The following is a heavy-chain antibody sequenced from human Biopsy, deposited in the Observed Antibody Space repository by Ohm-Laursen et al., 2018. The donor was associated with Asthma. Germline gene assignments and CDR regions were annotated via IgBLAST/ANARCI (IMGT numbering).Heavy chain of an antibody. CDR2: VSSDGHNK. Sequence: SLRLSCAASGFVFSQCGMHWVRQGPGKGLEWVALVSSDGHNKYYEDSVKGRFAISRDNSRNRLYLQINSLTVEDSAVYFCARQSGQEYGDSIPFDTWGQGTEVAVSS. J-gene: IGHJ3*02. CDR3: ARQSGQEYGDSIPFDT. D-gene: IGHD3-22*01. V-gene: IGHV3-30*03. CDR1: GFVFSQCG.